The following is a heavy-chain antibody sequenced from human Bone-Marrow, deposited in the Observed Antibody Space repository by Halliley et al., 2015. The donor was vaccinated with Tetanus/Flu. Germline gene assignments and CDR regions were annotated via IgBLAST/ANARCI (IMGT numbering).Heavy chain of an antibody. CDR2: IWYDGSDK. J-gene: IGHJ4*02. V-gene: IGHV3-33*06. D-gene: IGHD2-15*01. CDR1: GFPFSVTG. CDR3: AKDYGTSWGGGRCRSGYFDY. Sequence: SLRLSCAASGFPFSVTGIHWLRQAPGKGLEWVAVIWYDGSDKYYADSVKGRFIISRDNSKNTVYLQMNSLRDEDTAVYYCAKDYGTSWGGGRCRSGYFDYWGQGTLVTVSS.